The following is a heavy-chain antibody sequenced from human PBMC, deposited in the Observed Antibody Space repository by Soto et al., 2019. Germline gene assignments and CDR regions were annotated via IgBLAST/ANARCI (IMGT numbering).Heavy chain of an antibody. Sequence: VGSLRPSCAASGFTFNNARMSWVRQAPGKGLDWVGRIDGGKTDFAAPVEGRFTFSRDDSRNTLFLQMNSLKTEDTGVYYCTTNAAAKVGTLSYWGQGTLVTVSS. V-gene: IGHV3-15*01. CDR3: TTNAAAKVGTLSY. CDR1: GFTFNNAR. J-gene: IGHJ4*02. CDR2: IDGGKT. D-gene: IGHD1-26*01.